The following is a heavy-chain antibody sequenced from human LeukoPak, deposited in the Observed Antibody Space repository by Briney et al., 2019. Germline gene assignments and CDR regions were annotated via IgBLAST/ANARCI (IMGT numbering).Heavy chain of an antibody. V-gene: IGHV3-11*01. D-gene: IGHD3-10*01. Sequence: GGSLRLSCAASEFVFSDYYMSCIRQAPGEGLVWVSYIRYSGSTIYYADSVKGRFTISRDNVNNSLYIQLNGLRAEDTAVYYCAREMEGGYGSGTFFDLWGQGNMVTVS. CDR2: IRYSGSTI. J-gene: IGHJ4*02. CDR3: AREMEGGYGSGTFFDL. CDR1: EFVFSDYY.